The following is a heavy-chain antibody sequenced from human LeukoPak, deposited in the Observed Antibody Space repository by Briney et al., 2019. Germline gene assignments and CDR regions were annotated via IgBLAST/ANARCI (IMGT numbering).Heavy chain of an antibody. V-gene: IGHV4-59*11. J-gene: IGHJ3*02. CDR3: ARSGSYGTNDAFDI. Sequence: KTSETLSLTCSVSGGSIDSLYWSWIRQVPGKGLEWIGYVSHSGSASCNPSLESRVTISVDTSKKQFFLKMISVTAADTAVYYCARSGSYGTNDAFDIWGQGTMVTVSS. CDR1: GGSIDSLY. CDR2: VSHSGSA. D-gene: IGHD5-18*01.